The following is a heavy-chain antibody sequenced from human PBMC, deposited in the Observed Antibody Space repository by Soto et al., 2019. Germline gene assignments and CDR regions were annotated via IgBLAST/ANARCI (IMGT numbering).Heavy chain of an antibody. CDR3: AREVTYGGGSFSLGL. Sequence: GASVKVSCKTSGYFFTSYYIHWVRQAPGQGLEWMGWINPNNGGTNSAQKFQGRVTMTSDTSINTAYMEITSLRSDDTALYYCAREVTYGGGSFSLGLWGQGTLVTV. CDR2: INPNNGGT. D-gene: IGHD3-10*01. V-gene: IGHV1-2*02. CDR1: GYFFTSYY. J-gene: IGHJ4*02.